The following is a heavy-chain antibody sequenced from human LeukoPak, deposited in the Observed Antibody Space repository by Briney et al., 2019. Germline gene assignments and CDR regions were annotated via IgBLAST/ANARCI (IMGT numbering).Heavy chain of an antibody. D-gene: IGHD3-10*01. CDR2: ISDSGST. J-gene: IGHJ4*02. CDR3: ARTIYGSGSYPMGKYYFDY. V-gene: IGHV4-59*08. Sequence: SETLSLTCTVSGGSISTYYWSWIRQPPGKGLEWIGYISDSGSTKYNPSLKSRVSISVDTSKNQFSLKLSSVTAADTAVYYCARTIYGSGSYPMGKYYFDYWGQGTLVTVSS. CDR1: GGSISTYY.